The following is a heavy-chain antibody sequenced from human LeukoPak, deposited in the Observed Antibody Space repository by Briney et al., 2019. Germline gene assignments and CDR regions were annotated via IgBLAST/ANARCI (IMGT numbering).Heavy chain of an antibody. CDR3: ARGLGAYYYYYMDV. CDR2: TYYSGCT. J-gene: IGHJ6*03. Sequence: SETLSLTCTVSGGPISSDYWSWIRQPPGKGLEWIGYTYYSGCTNYNPSLKSRVTMSVDTSKNQFSLKLSSVTAADTAVYYCARGLGAYYYYYMDVWGKGTTVTVSS. D-gene: IGHD3-16*01. V-gene: IGHV4-59*01. CDR1: GGPISSDY.